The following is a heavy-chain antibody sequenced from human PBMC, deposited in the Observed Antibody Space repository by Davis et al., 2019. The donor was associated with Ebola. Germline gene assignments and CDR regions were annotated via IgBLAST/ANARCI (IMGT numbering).Heavy chain of an antibody. J-gene: IGHJ5*02. Sequence: GESLKISCAASGFIFSSYGMHWVRQAPGKGLEWVALISDDGNRNHYADSVKGRFTISRDNSKNTLYLQMSSLRPEDTAMYYCAKSRAAGPRGGNWFDPWGQGTLVTVSS. CDR3: AKSRAAGPRGGNWFDP. V-gene: IGHV3-30*18. D-gene: IGHD6-13*01. CDR1: GFIFSSYG. CDR2: ISDDGNRN.